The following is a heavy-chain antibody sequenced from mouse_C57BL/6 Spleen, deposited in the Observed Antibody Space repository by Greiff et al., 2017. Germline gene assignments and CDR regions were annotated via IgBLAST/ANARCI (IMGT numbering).Heavy chain of an antibody. V-gene: IGHV1-26*01. Sequence: VQLKESGPELVKPGASVKISCKASGYTFTDYYMNWVKQSHGKSLEWIGDINPNNGGTSYNQKFKGKATLTVDKSSSTAYMELRSLTSEDSAVYYCARGDYGAMDYWGQGTSVTVSS. CDR1: GYTFTDYY. J-gene: IGHJ4*01. CDR2: INPNNGGT. CDR3: ARGDYGAMDY.